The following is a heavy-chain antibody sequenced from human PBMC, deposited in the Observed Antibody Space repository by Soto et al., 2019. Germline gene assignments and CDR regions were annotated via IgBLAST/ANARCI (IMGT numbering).Heavy chain of an antibody. CDR1: GYSFTCHD. D-gene: IGHD1-1*01. CDR3: ARGAYNDFSHWFDP. CDR2: MNPNSGNA. V-gene: IGHV1-8*01. Sequence: QVQLVQSGAEVRKPGASVRVSCKATGYSFTCHDINWLRQAAGQGLEWMGWMNPNSGNAVYAQKFQGRVTMTRNTSITTAYIQVTSLKFEDTAVYFCARGAYNDFSHWFDPWGQGTLVTVSS. J-gene: IGHJ5*02.